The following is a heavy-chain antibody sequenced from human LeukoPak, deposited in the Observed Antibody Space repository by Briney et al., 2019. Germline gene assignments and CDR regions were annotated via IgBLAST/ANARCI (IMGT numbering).Heavy chain of an antibody. CDR2: IWYDGSNK. J-gene: IGHJ6*04. CDR1: GFTFSSYG. Sequence: PGGSLRLSCAASGFTFSSYGMHWVRQAPGKGLEWVAVIWYDGSNKYYADSVKGRFTISRDNSKNTLYLQMNSLRAEDTAVYYCARDSSYISSWTSMDVWGKGTTVTVSS. V-gene: IGHV3-33*08. D-gene: IGHD6-13*01. CDR3: ARDSSYISSWTSMDV.